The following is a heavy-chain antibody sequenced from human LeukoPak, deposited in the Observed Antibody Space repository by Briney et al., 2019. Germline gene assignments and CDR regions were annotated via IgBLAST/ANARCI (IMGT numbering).Heavy chain of an antibody. J-gene: IGHJ3*02. CDR3: ARDIVVVPATQTGGDAFDI. CDR1: GGSISSGDYY. Sequence: SETLSLTCTVSGGSISSGDYYWSWIRQPPGKGLEWIGYIYYSGSTYYNPSLKSRVTISVDTSKNQFSLKLSTVTAAGTAVYYCARDIVVVPATQTGGDAFDIWGQGTMVTVSS. V-gene: IGHV4-30-4*01. CDR2: IYYSGST. D-gene: IGHD2-2*01.